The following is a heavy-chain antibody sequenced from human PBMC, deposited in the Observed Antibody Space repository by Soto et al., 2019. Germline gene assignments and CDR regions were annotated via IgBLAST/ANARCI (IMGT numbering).Heavy chain of an antibody. J-gene: IGHJ5*02. D-gene: IGHD2-2*01. CDR3: ASILRGVPAALNWFDP. Sequence: PSETQSLTCTVSGGSISSSSYYWGWIRQPPGKGLEWIGSIYYSGSTYYNPSLKSRVTISVDTSKNQFSLKLSSVTAADTAVYYCASILRGVPAALNWFDPWGQGTLVTVSS. CDR2: IYYSGST. CDR1: GGSISSSSYY. V-gene: IGHV4-39*01.